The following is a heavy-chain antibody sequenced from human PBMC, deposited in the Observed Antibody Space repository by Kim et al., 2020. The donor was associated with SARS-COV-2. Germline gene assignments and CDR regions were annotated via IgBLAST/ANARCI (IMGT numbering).Heavy chain of an antibody. CDR2: ISGSGGST. CDR1: GFTFSSYA. CDR3: AKAKDYDILTGYYKAYFVSLNFDY. Sequence: GGSLRLSCAASGFTFSSYAMSWVRQAPGKGLEWVSAISGSGGSTYYADSVKGRFTISRDNSKNTLYLQMNSLRAEDTAVYYCAKAKDYDILTGYYKAYFVSLNFDYWGQGTLVTVSS. D-gene: IGHD3-9*01. V-gene: IGHV3-23*01. J-gene: IGHJ4*02.